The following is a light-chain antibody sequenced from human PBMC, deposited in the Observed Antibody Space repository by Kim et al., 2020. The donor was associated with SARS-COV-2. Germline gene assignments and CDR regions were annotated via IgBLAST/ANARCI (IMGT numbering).Light chain of an antibody. Sequence: DIQMTQSPSSVSVSVGDRVTITCRASQGINSWLAWYQQKPGKAPKLLIYAASSLQSVVPSRFSGSGSGTDFTLTISSLQPEDFATYYCQQANSFPWTFGQGTKVDIK. J-gene: IGKJ1*01. CDR2: AAS. V-gene: IGKV1-12*01. CDR1: QGINSW. CDR3: QQANSFPWT.